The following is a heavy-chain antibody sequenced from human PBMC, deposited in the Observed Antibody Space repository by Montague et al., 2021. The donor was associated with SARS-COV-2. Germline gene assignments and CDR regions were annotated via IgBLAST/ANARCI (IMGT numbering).Heavy chain of an antibody. J-gene: IGHJ4*02. Sequence: LSLTCTVSGGSISSGGYYWSWIRQHPGDGLGWIGFIYNGGSTHSSPSLKGRVTISLGTSENQFSLNLSSVTAADTAVYYCARGGTIFGVVTFPFDYWGQGTLVTVSS. CDR2: IYNGGST. CDR3: ARGGTIFGVVTFPFDY. D-gene: IGHD3-3*01. V-gene: IGHV4-31*03. CDR1: GGSISSGGYY.